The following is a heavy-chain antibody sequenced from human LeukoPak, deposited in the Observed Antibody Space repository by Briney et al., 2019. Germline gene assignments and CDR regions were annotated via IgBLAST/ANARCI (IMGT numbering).Heavy chain of an antibody. CDR3: ARECFAYCSGGSCYGWFDP. D-gene: IGHD2-15*01. CDR2: IYYSGST. Sequence: SETLSLTCTVSGGSISSYYWSWIRQPPGKGLEWIGYIYYSGSTNYNPSLKSRVTMSVDTSKNQFSLKLSSVTAADTAVYYCARECFAYCSGGSCYGWFDPWGQGTLVTVSS. V-gene: IGHV4-59*01. CDR1: GGSISSYY. J-gene: IGHJ5*02.